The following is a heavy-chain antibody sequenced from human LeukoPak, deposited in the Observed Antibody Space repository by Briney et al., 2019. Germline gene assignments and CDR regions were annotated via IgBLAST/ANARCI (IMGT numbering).Heavy chain of an antibody. Sequence: LAGGSLRLSCTASGFTFGDYAMSWVRQAPGKGLEWVGFIRSKAYGGTTEYAASVKGRFTISRDDSKSIAYLQMNSLKTEDTAVYYCTRTKTYYYDSSGYYYVHQYYFDYWGQGTLVTVSS. D-gene: IGHD3-22*01. CDR2: IRSKAYGGTT. J-gene: IGHJ4*02. V-gene: IGHV3-49*04. CDR1: GFTFGDYA. CDR3: TRTKTYYYDSSGYYYVHQYYFDY.